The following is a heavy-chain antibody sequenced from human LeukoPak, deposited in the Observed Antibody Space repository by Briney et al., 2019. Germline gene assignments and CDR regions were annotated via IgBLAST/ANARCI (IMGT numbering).Heavy chain of an antibody. CDR1: GFTFSSYW. CDR3: ARDTIVVVPDY. V-gene: IGHV3-7*01. CDR2: IKQDGSEK. Sequence: GGSLRLSCAASGFTFSSYWMSWVRQAPGKGLEWGANIKQDGSEKYYVDSVKGRFTISRDNAKNSLYLQMNSLRAEDTAVYYCARDTIVVVPDYWGQGTLVTVSS. J-gene: IGHJ4*02. D-gene: IGHD3-22*01.